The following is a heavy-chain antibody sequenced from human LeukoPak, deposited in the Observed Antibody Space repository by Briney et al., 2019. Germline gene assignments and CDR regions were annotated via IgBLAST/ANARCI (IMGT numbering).Heavy chain of an antibody. V-gene: IGHV3-7*01. CDR3: ARMDCSSTSCYTPAEYFQH. CDR1: GFTFSSYW. D-gene: IGHD2-2*02. CDR2: IKQDGSEK. J-gene: IGHJ1*01. Sequence: GGSLRLSCAASGFTFSSYWMSWVRQAPGKGLEWVANIKQDGSEKYCVDSVKGRFTISRDNAKNSLYLQMNSLRAEDTAVYYCARMDCSSTSCYTPAEYFQHWGQGTLVTVSS.